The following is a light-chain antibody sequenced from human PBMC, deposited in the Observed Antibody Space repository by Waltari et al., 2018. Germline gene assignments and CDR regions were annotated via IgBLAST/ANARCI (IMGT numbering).Light chain of an antibody. CDR1: QSLSSY. Sequence: EIVLTQSPATLSLSPGERATLSCMASQSLSSYLAWYQQKPGQAPRLLIYDASNRATGIPARFSGSGSGTDFTLTISSLEPEDFAVYFCQQRYNWPITFGQGTRLEIK. V-gene: IGKV3-11*01. J-gene: IGKJ5*01. CDR2: DAS. CDR3: QQRYNWPIT.